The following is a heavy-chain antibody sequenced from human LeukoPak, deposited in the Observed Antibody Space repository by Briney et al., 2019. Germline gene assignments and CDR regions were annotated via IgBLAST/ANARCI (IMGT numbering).Heavy chain of an antibody. V-gene: IGHV4-31*03. CDR3: ARTFYYGSGSLDAFDI. J-gene: IGHJ3*02. CDR1: GGSISSGDYY. D-gene: IGHD3-10*01. CDR2: IYYSGST. Sequence: SQTLSLTCTVSGGSISSGDYYWSWIRQHPGKGLEWIGYIYYSGSTYYNPPLKSRVTISLDTSNNQFSLRLSSVTAADTAVYYCARTFYYGSGSLDAFDIWGQGTMVTVPS.